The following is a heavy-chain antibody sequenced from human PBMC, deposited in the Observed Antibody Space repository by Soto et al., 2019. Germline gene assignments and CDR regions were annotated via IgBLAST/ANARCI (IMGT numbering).Heavy chain of an antibody. CDR2: IHYSGST. V-gene: IGHV4-59*08. Sequence: SETLSLTCSVSGGSISSYYWSWIRQPPGKGLEWIGYIHYSGSTDYNPSLKSRVTISVDTSKNQFSLKLTPVTAADTAVYYCESSPRGSYFDYWGQGTLVTVSS. J-gene: IGHJ4*02. CDR1: GGSISSYY. CDR3: ESSPRGSYFDY. D-gene: IGHD1-26*01.